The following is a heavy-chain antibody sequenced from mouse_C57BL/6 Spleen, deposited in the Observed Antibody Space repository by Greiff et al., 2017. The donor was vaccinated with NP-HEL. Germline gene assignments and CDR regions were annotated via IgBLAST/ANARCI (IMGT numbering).Heavy chain of an antibody. CDR1: GYTFTSYW. J-gene: IGHJ2*01. CDR3: AREAIYYEYEYYFDY. V-gene: IGHV1-55*01. CDR2: IYPGSGST. D-gene: IGHD2-4*01. Sequence: QVQLQQPGAELVKPGASVKMSCKASGYTFTSYWITWVKQRPGQGLEWIGDIYPGSGSTNYNEKFKSKATLTVDTSSSTAYMQLSSLTSEDSAVYYCAREAIYYEYEYYFDYWGQGTTLTVSS.